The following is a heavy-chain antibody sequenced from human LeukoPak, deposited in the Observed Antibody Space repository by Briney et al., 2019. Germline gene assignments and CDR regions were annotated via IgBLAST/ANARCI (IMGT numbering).Heavy chain of an antibody. V-gene: IGHV4-59*04. D-gene: IGHD2-2*01. CDR3: HFKYCSSTSCFYYFDY. CDR2: VYFSGST. CDR1: GGSMNSDY. Sequence: SETLSLTCTVSGGSMNSDYWSWIRQPPGKGLEWIGYVYFSGSTDYSPSLKSRVIISIDTSMHQFSLRLSSVTAADTAVYYCHFKYCSSTSCFYYFDYWGQGTLVTVSS. J-gene: IGHJ4*02.